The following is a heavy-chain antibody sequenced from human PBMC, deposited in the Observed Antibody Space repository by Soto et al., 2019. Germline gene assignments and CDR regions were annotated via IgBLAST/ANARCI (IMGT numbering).Heavy chain of an antibody. J-gene: IGHJ6*02. CDR1: GGTFSSYA. CDR3: ARVLYRVYYYYGMDV. Sequence: SVQVSCKASGGTFSSYAISWVRQAPGQGLEWMGGIIPIFGTANYAQKFQGRVTITADESTSTAYMELSSLRSEDTAVYYCARVLYRVYYYYGMDVWGQGTTVTVSS. V-gene: IGHV1-69*13. CDR2: IIPIFGTA. D-gene: IGHD4-4*01.